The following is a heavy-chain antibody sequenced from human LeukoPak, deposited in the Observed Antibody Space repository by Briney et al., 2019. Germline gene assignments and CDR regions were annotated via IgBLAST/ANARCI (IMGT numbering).Heavy chain of an antibody. CDR1: GGSFSGYY. Sequence: ESSETLSLTCAVYGGSFSGYYWSWIRQPPGKGLEWIGEINHSGSTNYNPSLKSRVTISVDTPKNQFSLKLSSVTAADTAVYYCARGIRGGGYCSSTSCSRRMGFDYWGQGTLVTVSS. D-gene: IGHD2-2*01. CDR2: INHSGST. J-gene: IGHJ4*02. V-gene: IGHV4-34*01. CDR3: ARGIRGGGYCSSTSCSRRMGFDY.